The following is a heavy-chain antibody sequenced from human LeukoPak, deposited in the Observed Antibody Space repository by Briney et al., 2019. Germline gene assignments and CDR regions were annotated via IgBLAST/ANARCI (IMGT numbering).Heavy chain of an antibody. J-gene: IGHJ1*01. D-gene: IGHD3-3*01. CDR3: ASASGSPEHFQH. CDR2: IYYSGST. V-gene: IGHV4-59*01. Sequence: TPSETLSLTCTVSGGSISSYYWSWIRQPPGKGLEWIGYIYYSGSTNHNPSLKSRVTISVDTSKNQFSLKLSSVTAADTAVYYCASASGSPEHFQHWGQGTLVTVSS. CDR1: GGSISSYY.